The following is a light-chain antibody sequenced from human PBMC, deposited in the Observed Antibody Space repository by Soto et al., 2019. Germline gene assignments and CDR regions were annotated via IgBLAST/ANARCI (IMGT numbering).Light chain of an antibody. Sequence: EIVLTQSPGTLSLSPGERATLSCRASQSVSSSYLAWYQENPGQAPRLLIYGASSRATGIPDRFSGSGSETDFTLTIRSLEPEDFAVYYCQPRYRWTPITFGKGKRLEIK. CDR1: QSVSSSY. J-gene: IGKJ5*01. CDR2: GAS. V-gene: IGKV3D-20*02. CDR3: QPRYRWTPIT.